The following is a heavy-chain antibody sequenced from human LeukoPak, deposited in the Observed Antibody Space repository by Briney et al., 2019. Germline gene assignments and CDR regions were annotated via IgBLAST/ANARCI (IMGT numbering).Heavy chain of an antibody. V-gene: IGHV1-18*04. CDR1: GYSFTSYG. Sequence: ASVKVSCKASGYSFTSYGISWVRQAPGQGLEWMGRISVHTGNTSYAQKFQGRVTMTTDTYTSTAYMELRSLRSDDTAVYYCARVRSDYGDFGNYWGQGTLVTVSS. D-gene: IGHD4-17*01. CDR2: ISVHTGNT. CDR3: ARVRSDYGDFGNY. J-gene: IGHJ4*02.